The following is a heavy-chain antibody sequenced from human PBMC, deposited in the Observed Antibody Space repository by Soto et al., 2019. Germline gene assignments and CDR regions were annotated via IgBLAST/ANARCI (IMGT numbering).Heavy chain of an antibody. CDR3: AKDSGDEFRVYYFDY. V-gene: IGHV3-9*01. D-gene: IGHD5-12*01. CDR2: ISWNSGSI. J-gene: IGHJ4*02. Sequence: EVQLVASGGGLVQPGRSLRLSCAASGFTFDDYAMHWVRQAPGKGLEWVSGISWNSGSIGYADSVKGRFTISRDNAKNSLYLQMNSLRAEDTALYYCAKDSGDEFRVYYFDYWGQGTLVTVSS. CDR1: GFTFDDYA.